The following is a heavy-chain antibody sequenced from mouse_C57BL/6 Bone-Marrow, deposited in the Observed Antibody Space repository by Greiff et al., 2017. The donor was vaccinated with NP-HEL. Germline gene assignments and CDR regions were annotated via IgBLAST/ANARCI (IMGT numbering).Heavy chain of an antibody. V-gene: IGHV1-81*01. Sequence: LLESGAELARPGASVKLSCKASGYTFTSYGISWVKQRTGQGLEWIGEIYPRSGNTYYNEKFKGKATLTADKSSSTAYMELRSLTSEDSAVYFCARSFYDRDFAYWGQGTLVTVSA. CDR2: IYPRSGNT. J-gene: IGHJ3*01. CDR3: ARSFYDRDFAY. CDR1: GYTFTSYG. D-gene: IGHD2-12*01.